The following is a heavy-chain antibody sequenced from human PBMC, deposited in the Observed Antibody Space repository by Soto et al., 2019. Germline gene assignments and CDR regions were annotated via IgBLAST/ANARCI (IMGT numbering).Heavy chain of an antibody. CDR2: IYYSGST. CDR3: ARDSPPVLRFLEWFPEGGMDV. V-gene: IGHV4-61*03. Sequence: PSETLSLTCTVSGGSVSSASYYWSWIRQPPGKGLEWIGYIYYSGSTNYNPSLKSRVTISVDTSKNHFSLKLSSVTAADTAVYYCARDSPPVLRFLEWFPEGGMDVWGQGTTVTASS. J-gene: IGHJ6*02. CDR1: GGSVSSASYY. D-gene: IGHD3-3*01.